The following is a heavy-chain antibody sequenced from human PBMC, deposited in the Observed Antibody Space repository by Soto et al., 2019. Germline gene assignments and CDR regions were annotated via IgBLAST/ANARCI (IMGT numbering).Heavy chain of an antibody. Sequence: SGPTLVNPTQTLTLTCPFSGFSLSTSGVGVGWIRQPPGKALEWLALIYWDDDKRYSPSLKSRLTITKDTSKNQVVLTMTNMDPVDTATYYCAHNTGYRSGWYFDYWGQGTLVTVSS. CDR1: GFSLSTSGVG. CDR3: AHNTGYRSGWYFDY. D-gene: IGHD6-19*01. V-gene: IGHV2-5*02. CDR2: IYWDDDK. J-gene: IGHJ4*02.